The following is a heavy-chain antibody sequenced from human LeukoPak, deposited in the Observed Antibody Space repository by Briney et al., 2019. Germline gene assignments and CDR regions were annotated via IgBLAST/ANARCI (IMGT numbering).Heavy chain of an antibody. Sequence: GGSLRLSCAASGFTFSSYAMHWVRQAPGKGLEWVAVISYDGSNKYYADSVKGRFTISRDNSKNTLYLQMNSLRAEDTAVYYCARDYWAYGSGSYRGVPLNDYWGQGTLVTVSS. CDR1: GFTFSSYA. J-gene: IGHJ4*02. D-gene: IGHD3-10*01. CDR2: ISYDGSNK. V-gene: IGHV3-30-3*01. CDR3: ARDYWAYGSGSYRGVPLNDY.